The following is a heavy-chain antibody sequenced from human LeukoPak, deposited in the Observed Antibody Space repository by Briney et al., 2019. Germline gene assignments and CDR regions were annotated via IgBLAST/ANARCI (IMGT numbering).Heavy chain of an antibody. Sequence: GGSLRLSCAASGFTFDDYGMSWVRQAPGKGLEWVSGINWNGGSTGYTDSVKGRFTISRDNAKNSLYLQMNSLRAEDTAVYYCAKDQRTTVTTPGRWFDPWGQGTLVTVSS. V-gene: IGHV3-20*04. CDR2: INWNGGST. D-gene: IGHD4-17*01. J-gene: IGHJ5*02. CDR1: GFTFDDYG. CDR3: AKDQRTTVTTPGRWFDP.